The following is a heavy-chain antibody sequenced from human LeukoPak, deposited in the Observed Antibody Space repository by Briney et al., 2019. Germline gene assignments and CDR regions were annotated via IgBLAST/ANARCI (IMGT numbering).Heavy chain of an antibody. D-gene: IGHD4-17*01. CDR2: IFNDGST. CDR1: GFTVRSNY. CDR3: ARDPGGDNAY. V-gene: IGHV3-66*01. Sequence: GGSLRLSCAASGFTVRSNYMSWVRQAPGKGLEWVSLIFNDGSTYYADSVKARFTISRDNSMDTLYLQMDSLRVEDTAVYYCARDPGGDNAYWGQGTLVTVSS. J-gene: IGHJ4*02.